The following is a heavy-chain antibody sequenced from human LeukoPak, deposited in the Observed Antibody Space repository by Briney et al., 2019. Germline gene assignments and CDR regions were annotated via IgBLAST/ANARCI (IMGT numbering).Heavy chain of an antibody. CDR1: GITFSSYS. CDR3: ARESGYSFTYP. J-gene: IGHJ5*02. Sequence: GGSLRLSCAASGITFSSYSMNWVRQAPGKGLEWVSCISSSSSDIYYADSVKGRFTISRDNTKNSLYLQMNSLRAEDTAVYYCARESGYSFTYPWGQGTLVAVSS. D-gene: IGHD5-18*01. V-gene: IGHV3-21*01. CDR2: ISSSSSDI.